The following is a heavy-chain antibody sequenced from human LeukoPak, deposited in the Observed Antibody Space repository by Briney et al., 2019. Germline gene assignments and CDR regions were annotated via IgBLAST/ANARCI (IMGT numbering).Heavy chain of an antibody. CDR1: GYTFTSYD. J-gene: IGHJ3*02. CDR3: ARKLGIGDAFDI. CDR2: MNPNSGNT. V-gene: IGHV1-8*03. D-gene: IGHD7-27*01. Sequence: ASVKVSCKASGYTFTSYDINWVRQATGQGLEWMGWMNPNSGNTGYAQKFQGRVTITTDESTSTAYMELSSLRSEDTAVYYCARKLGIGDAFDIWGQGTMVTVSS.